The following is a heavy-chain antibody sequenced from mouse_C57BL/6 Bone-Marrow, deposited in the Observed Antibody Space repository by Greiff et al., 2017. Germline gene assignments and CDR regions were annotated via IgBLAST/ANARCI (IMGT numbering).Heavy chain of an antibody. Sequence: EVQRVESGAELVRPGASVKLSCTASGFNFTDDYMHWVKQRPEQGLEWIGWIDPENGDTAYASKFQGKATITVDTSSNTAYLQLSSLTSEDTAVYYCTRIAYWGQGTLVTVSA. CDR2: IDPENGDT. J-gene: IGHJ3*01. CDR1: GFNFTDDY. CDR3: TRIAY. V-gene: IGHV14-4*01.